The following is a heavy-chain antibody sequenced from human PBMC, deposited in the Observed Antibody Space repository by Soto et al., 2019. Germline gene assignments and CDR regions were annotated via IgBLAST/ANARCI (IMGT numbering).Heavy chain of an antibody. J-gene: IGHJ4*02. D-gene: IGHD3-3*01. CDR1: GFTFSSYG. V-gene: IGHV3-33*01. Sequence: PGGSLRLSCAASGFTFSSYGMHWVRQAPGKGLEWVAVIWYDGSNKYYADSVKGRFTISRDNSKNTLYLQMNSLRAEDTAVYYCARDAYYDFWSGYYPLDVWGQGTLVTVSS. CDR3: ARDAYYDFWSGYYPLDV. CDR2: IWYDGSNK.